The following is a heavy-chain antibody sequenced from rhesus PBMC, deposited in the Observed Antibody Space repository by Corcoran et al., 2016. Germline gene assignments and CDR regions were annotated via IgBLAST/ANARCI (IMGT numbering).Heavy chain of an antibody. Sequence: QVTLKESGPALVKPTQTLTLTCTFSGFSPSTRCMGVGWLRQPSRKSLEWLAHIYWDDDKRYSTSLKSRLTISKDTSKNQVVLTMTNTDPVDTATYYCALVSGSYGYWGQGVLVTVSS. D-gene: IGHD1-44*02. CDR3: ALVSGSYGY. J-gene: IGHJ4*01. V-gene: IGHV2-1*01. CDR1: GFSPSTRCMG. CDR2: IYWDDDK.